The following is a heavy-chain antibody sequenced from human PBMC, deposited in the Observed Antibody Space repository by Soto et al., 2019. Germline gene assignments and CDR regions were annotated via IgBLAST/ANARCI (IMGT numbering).Heavy chain of an antibody. Sequence: QLQLQESGPGLVKPSETLSLTCTVSGGSISSSSYYWGWIRQPPGKGLEWIGSIYYSGSTYYNPSLKSRVTTSVDPSKFKFTLYLSSVTATDTAVYSCARVRIMSTFGGAEFDYWGQGTLVTVSS. CDR1: GGSISSSSYY. CDR3: ARVRIMSTFGGAEFDY. CDR2: IYYSGST. J-gene: IGHJ4*02. V-gene: IGHV4-39*01. D-gene: IGHD3-16*01.